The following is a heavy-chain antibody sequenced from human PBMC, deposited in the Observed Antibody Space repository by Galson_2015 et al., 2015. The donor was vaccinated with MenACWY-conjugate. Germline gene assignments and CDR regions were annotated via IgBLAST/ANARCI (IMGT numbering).Heavy chain of an antibody. Sequence: SLRLSCAAAGFTFSSIGMHWVRRSPGEGLEWLALISKDARQTFYADSVEGRFTISRDNSNNTLYLEMNSLRVDDTAVYYCARSPPARYPNYYFDIWGQGTLVTISS. CDR2: ISKDARQT. D-gene: IGHD1-1*01. V-gene: IGHV3-30*03. J-gene: IGHJ4*02. CDR3: ARSPPARYPNYYFDI. CDR1: GFTFSSIG.